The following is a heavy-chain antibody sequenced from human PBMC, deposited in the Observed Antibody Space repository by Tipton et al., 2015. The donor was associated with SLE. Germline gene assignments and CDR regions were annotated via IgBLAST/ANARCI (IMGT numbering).Heavy chain of an antibody. CDR3: ARRADAFDI. V-gene: IGHV4-59*01. J-gene: IGHJ3*02. CDR1: DGSLSGYY. Sequence: TLSLTCTVFDGSLSGYYWSWIRQPPGKGLEWIGYIYYSGSTNYNPSLKSRVTISVDTSKNQFSLKLSSVTAADTAVYYCARRADAFDIWGQGTMVTVSS. CDR2: IYYSGST.